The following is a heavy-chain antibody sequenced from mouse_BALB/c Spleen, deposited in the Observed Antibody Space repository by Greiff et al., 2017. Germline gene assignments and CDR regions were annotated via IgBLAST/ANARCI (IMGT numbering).Heavy chain of an antibody. CDR2: IYPGNSDT. D-gene: IGHD1-1*01. CDR1: GYSFTSYW. V-gene: IGHV1-5*01. J-gene: IGHJ4*01. CDR3: TVGSSYDYYAMDY. Sequence: EVQLQQSGTVLARPGASVKMSCKASGYSFTSYWMHWVKQRPGQGLEWIGAIYPGNSDTSYNQKFKGKAKLTAVTSASTAYMELSSLTNEDSAVYYCTVGSSYDYYAMDYWGQGTSVTVSS.